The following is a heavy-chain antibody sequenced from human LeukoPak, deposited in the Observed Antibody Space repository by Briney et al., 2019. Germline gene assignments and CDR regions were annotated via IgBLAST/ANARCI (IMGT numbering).Heavy chain of an antibody. CDR2: IYYSGST. V-gene: IGHV4-39*01. CDR1: SGSISSSSYY. J-gene: IGHJ4*02. Sequence: KPSETLSLTCTVSSGSISSSSYYWGWIRQPPGKGLEWIGSIYYSGSTYYKPSLKSRVTISVGTSKNQFSLKLTSVTAADTAVYYCARCGYYDFWSGYNPATFDYWGQGTLVTVSS. CDR3: ARCGYYDFWSGYNPATFDY. D-gene: IGHD3-3*01.